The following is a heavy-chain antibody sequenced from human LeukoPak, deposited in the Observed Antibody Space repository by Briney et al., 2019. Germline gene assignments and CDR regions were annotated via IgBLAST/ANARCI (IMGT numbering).Heavy chain of an antibody. J-gene: IGHJ5*02. V-gene: IGHV3-21*01. CDR2: ISSSSSYI. Sequence: GGSLRLSCAASGFTFSSHALTWVRQAPGRGLEWVSSISSSSSYIYYADSVKGRFTISRDNAKNSLYLQMNSLRAEDTAVYYCVRDSSRSTYNWFDPWGQGTLVTVSS. CDR1: GFTFSSHA. CDR3: VRDSSRSTYNWFDP.